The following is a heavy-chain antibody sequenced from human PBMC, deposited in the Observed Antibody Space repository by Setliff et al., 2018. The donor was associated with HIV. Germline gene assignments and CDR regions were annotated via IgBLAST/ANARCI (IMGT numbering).Heavy chain of an antibody. D-gene: IGHD6-25*01. CDR1: GGSFSGYY. Sequence: TSETLSLTCAVYGGSFSGYYWSWIRQTPGKGLEWIGYIFNTGSTYYKSSLASRLTMSIDTSRNQFSLKLRSVTAADTAVFYCARMSVSAAVYFDSWGQGTLVTVSS. J-gene: IGHJ4*02. V-gene: IGHV4-34*10. CDR3: ARMSVSAAVYFDS. CDR2: IFNTGST.